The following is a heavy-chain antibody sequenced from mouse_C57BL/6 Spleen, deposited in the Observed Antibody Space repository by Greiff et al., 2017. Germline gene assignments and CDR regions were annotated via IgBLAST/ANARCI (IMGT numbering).Heavy chain of an antibody. V-gene: IGHV1-82*01. CDR2: IYPGDGDT. CDR1: GYAFSSSW. Sequence: ESGPELVKPGASVKISCKASGYAFSSSWMNWVKQRPGKGLEWIGRIYPGDGDTNYNGKFKGKATLTADKSSSTAYMQLSSLTSEDSAVYFCARGYYGSRPYYAMDYWGQGTSVTVSS. J-gene: IGHJ4*01. CDR3: ARGYYGSRPYYAMDY. D-gene: IGHD1-1*01.